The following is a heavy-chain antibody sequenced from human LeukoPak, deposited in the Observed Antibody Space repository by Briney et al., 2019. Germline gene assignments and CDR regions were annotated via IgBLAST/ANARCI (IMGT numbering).Heavy chain of an antibody. CDR3: ARSPAACSSTSCYDTWFDP. Sequence: GASVKVSCKASGYTFTCYYMHMVRQAPGQGLEWMGWTNPNSGGTNYAQKFQGRVPMARDTSISTAYMELSRLRSDGTAVDYCARSPAACSSTSCYDTWFDPWGRGTLVTVSS. V-gene: IGHV1-2*02. CDR1: GYTFTCYY. D-gene: IGHD2-2*01. J-gene: IGHJ5*02. CDR2: TNPNSGGT.